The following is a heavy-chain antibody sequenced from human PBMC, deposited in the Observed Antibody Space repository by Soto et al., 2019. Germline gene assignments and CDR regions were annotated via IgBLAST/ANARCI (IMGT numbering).Heavy chain of an antibody. V-gene: IGHV3-74*01. CDR1: GFTFSSYW. Sequence: PGGSLRLSCAASGFTFSSYWMHWVRQAPGKGLVGVSRINSDGSSTSYADSVKGRFTISSDNAKNTLYLQMNILRAEDTAVYDCASRHVVWAGAGYNWFDPGGKGTLGTSPQ. CDR3: ASRHVVWAGAGYNWFDP. J-gene: IGHJ5*02. D-gene: IGHD3-16*01. CDR2: INSDGSST.